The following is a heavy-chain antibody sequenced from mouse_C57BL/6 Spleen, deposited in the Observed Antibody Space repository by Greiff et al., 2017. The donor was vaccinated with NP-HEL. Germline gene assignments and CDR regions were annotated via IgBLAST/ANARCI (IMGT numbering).Heavy chain of an antibody. Sequence: VQLQQSGAELVRPGTSVKVSCKASGYAFTNYLIEWVKQRPGQGLEWIGVINPGSGGTNYNEKFKGKATLTADTSSSTAYMQLSSLTSEDAAVYFCARTFYYAMDYWGQGTSVTVSS. V-gene: IGHV1-54*01. CDR2: INPGSGGT. CDR1: GYAFTNYL. CDR3: ARTFYYAMDY. J-gene: IGHJ4*01.